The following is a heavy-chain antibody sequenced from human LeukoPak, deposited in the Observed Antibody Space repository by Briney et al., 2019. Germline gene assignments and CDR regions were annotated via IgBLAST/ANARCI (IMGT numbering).Heavy chain of an antibody. CDR3: ARLNDIWGPPDGMDV. D-gene: IGHD3-9*01. CDR1: GYTFTYRY. Sequence: GASVKVSCKASGYTFTYRYLHWVRQAPGQGLEWMGWINTNTGNPTYAQGFTGRFVFSLDTSVSTAYLQISSLKAEDTAVYYCARLNDIWGPPDGMDVWGQGTTVTVSS. V-gene: IGHV7-4-1*02. J-gene: IGHJ6*02. CDR2: INTNTGNP.